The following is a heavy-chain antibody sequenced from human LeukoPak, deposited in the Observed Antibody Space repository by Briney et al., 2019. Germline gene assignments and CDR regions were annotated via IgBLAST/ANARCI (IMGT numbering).Heavy chain of an antibody. D-gene: IGHD6-19*01. V-gene: IGHV3-64D*09. Sequence: GGSLRLSCSASGFTFSTYAMHWVRQAPGKGMDYVSAISSSGNRTCYVDSVKGRFTISRDNSRNTLYLQMSSLRPEDTAVYYCVKGTTKSHSGCYSGGAFDMWDQGTMVTVSS. CDR1: GFTFSTYA. J-gene: IGHJ3*02. CDR3: VKGTTKSHSGCYSGGAFDM. CDR2: ISSSGNRT.